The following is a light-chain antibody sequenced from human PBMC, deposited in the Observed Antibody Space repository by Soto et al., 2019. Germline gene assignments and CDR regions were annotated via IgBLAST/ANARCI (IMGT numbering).Light chain of an antibody. CDR2: GAS. Sequence: EIVLTQSPGTLSLSPGERATLSCRASQSVTSSYLAWYQRKPGQAPRLLIDGASSRATGVPDRFSGGGSGTDFTLTISRLEPEDFAVYYCQQFSSYPLTFGGGTKVDI. CDR3: QQFSSYPLT. J-gene: IGKJ4*01. CDR1: QSVTSSY. V-gene: IGKV3-20*01.